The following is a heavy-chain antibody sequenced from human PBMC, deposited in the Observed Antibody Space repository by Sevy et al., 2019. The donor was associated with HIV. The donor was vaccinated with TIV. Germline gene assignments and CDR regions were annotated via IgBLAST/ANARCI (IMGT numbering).Heavy chain of an antibody. CDR3: AKGRIPSIGTLGPFDS. J-gene: IGHJ4*02. Sequence: GGSLRLSCAASGFSLSNYAMSWVRQAPGKGLEWISTKTGSAGDTYYADSVKGRFTISRDNSKNTLFLQMNSLRAEDTASYYCAKGRIPSIGTLGPFDSWGQGTLVTVSS. D-gene: IGHD6-6*01. CDR2: KTGSAGDT. V-gene: IGHV3-23*01. CDR1: GFSLSNYA.